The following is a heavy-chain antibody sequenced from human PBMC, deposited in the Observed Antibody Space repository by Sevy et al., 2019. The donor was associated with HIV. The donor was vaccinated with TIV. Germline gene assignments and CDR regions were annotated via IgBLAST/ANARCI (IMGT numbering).Heavy chain of an antibody. V-gene: IGHV1-24*01. CDR2: FDPEDDET. Sequence: ASVKVSCKVSGYTLTEFSMHWVRQAPGKGLEWMATFDPEDDETIYAQKFQGRVTMAEDTSTDTVYMELSSLRSEDTAVYYCETTKDYYESSGYPFDYWGQGTLVTVSS. CDR3: ETTKDYYESSGYPFDY. CDR1: GYTLTEFS. D-gene: IGHD3-22*01. J-gene: IGHJ4*02.